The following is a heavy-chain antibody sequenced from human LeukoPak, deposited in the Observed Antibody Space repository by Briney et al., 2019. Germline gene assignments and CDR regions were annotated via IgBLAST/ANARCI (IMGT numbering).Heavy chain of an antibody. CDR1: RFTFSTYA. J-gene: IGHJ4*02. V-gene: IGHV3-23*01. Sequence: GGSLRLSCAASRFTFSTYAMSWVRQAPGKGLEWVSLISGSGDYTYYADSVKGRFTISRDNSKSTLYLQMNSLRAEDTAVYYCAKDLFSEPAQQLTPLDHWGQGTLVTVSS. CDR2: ISGSGDYT. D-gene: IGHD6-13*01. CDR3: AKDLFSEPAQQLTPLDH.